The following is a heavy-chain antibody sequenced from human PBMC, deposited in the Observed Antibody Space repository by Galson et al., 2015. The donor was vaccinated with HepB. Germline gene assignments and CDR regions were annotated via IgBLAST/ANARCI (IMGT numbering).Heavy chain of an antibody. CDR2: ISSSRSYI. D-gene: IGHD6-13*01. V-gene: IGHV3-21*01. Sequence: SLRLSCAASGFTFSSYSMNWVRQAPGKGLEWVSFISSSRSYIDYADPVKGRFTISRDNAKNSLYLQMNSLRAEDTAVYYCARDGSSWLWGNSRWNNWFDPWGQGTLVTVSS. CDR1: GFTFSSYS. CDR3: ARDGSSWLWGNSRWNNWFDP. J-gene: IGHJ5*02.